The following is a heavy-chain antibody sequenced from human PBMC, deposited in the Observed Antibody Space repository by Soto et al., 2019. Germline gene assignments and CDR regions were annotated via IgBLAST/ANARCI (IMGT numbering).Heavy chain of an antibody. CDR3: AKDHGFDEFQLLYYSYYGLDV. D-gene: IGHD2-2*02. CDR2: ISYDSTNK. J-gene: IGHJ6*02. Sequence: PGGCLRLSCAASGFTFSDYGMHWVRQAPGKWLEWVAVISYDSTNKYYGDSAKGRFTISRDNSKNTLYLQMNSLRAEDRAVYYCAKDHGFDEFQLLYYSYYGLDVWGQGTTVTVSS. V-gene: IGHV3-30*18. CDR1: GFTFSDYG.